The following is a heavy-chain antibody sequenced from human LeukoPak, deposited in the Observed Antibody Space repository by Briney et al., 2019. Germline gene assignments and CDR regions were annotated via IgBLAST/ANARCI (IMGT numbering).Heavy chain of an antibody. J-gene: IGHJ4*02. Sequence: ASVKVSCKASGYTFPDYYIHWVRQAPGQGLEWIGFINPNSGGTHYAQKFQGRVTVTRDMSISTVYMEMMRLRSDDTAVYYCARKGRIYGDYDYWGRGTLVTVSS. CDR2: INPNSGGT. V-gene: IGHV1-2*02. CDR3: ARKGRIYGDYDY. CDR1: GYTFPDYY. D-gene: IGHD4-17*01.